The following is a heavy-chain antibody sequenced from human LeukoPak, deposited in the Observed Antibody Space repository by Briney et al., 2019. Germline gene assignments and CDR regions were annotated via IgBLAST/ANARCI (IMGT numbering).Heavy chain of an antibody. V-gene: IGHV3-48*02. CDR1: GFTFSSYS. CDR2: ISSSSSTI. J-gene: IGHJ2*01. CDR3: AAYATHYYDSSGYPDWYFDL. D-gene: IGHD3-22*01. Sequence: PGGSLRLSCAASGFTFSSYSMNWVRQAPGKGLEWVSYISSSSSTIYYADSVKGRFTISRDNAKNSLYLQMNSLRDEDTAVYYCAAYATHYYDSSGYPDWYFDLWGRGTLVTVSS.